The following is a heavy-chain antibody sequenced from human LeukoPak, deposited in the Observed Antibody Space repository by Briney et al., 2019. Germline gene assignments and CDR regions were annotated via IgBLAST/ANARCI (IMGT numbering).Heavy chain of an antibody. V-gene: IGHV1-46*01. CDR3: ARDGATLLDP. CDR1: GYTFTGYY. J-gene: IGHJ5*02. CDR2: INPSGGST. D-gene: IGHD5-12*01. Sequence: ASVKVSCKASGYTFTGYYMHWVRQAPGQGLEWMGIINPSGGSTTYTQKVQGRVTMTRDMSTSTVYMEVSSLRSEDTAIYYCARDGATLLDPWGQGTLVTVSS.